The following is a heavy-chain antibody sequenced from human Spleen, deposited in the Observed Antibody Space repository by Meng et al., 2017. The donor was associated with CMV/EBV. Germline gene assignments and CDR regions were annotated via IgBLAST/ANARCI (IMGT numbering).Heavy chain of an antibody. V-gene: IGHV1-18*01. CDR2: VSAENGDT. D-gene: IGHD4-17*01. CDR1: GYNFDIYG. Sequence: QVQLVQSGSELKKPGASVKVSCKASGYNFDIYGITWVRQAPGQGLEWVGWVSAENGDTDYGQKFQGRVTVTADTFTNTAYMEMRSLRSDDSAMYYCARAGAAVTTNFDFWGQGTLVTVSS. J-gene: IGHJ4*02. CDR3: ARAGAAVTTNFDF.